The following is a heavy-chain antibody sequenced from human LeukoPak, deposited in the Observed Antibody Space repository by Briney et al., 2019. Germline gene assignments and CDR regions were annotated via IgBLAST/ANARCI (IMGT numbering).Heavy chain of an antibody. Sequence: GGSLRLSCSASGFTFSSYAMHWVRQAPGKGLEYGSAISSNGGSTYYADSVKGRFTISRDNSKNTLYLQMSSLRAEDTAVYYCVKGDRGVTRASGLDYWGQGTLVTVSS. V-gene: IGHV3-64D*06. CDR2: ISSNGGST. D-gene: IGHD3-10*01. CDR3: VKGDRGVTRASGLDY. CDR1: GFTFSSYA. J-gene: IGHJ4*02.